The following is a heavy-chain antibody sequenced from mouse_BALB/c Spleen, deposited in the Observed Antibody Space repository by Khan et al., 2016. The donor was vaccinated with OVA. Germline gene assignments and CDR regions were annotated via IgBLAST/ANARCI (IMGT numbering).Heavy chain of an antibody. D-gene: IGHD1-2*01. CDR3: AITARLKY. V-gene: IGHV3-2*02. CDR1: GYSITSGYG. Sequence: VQLKESGPGLVKPSQSLSLTCTVTGYSITSGYGWNWIRQFPGNKLEWMGYISYSGSTNYNPSLKSRISITRDTSKNQFFLHLNSVTTEDTATNYCAITARLKYWGQGTLSQSPQ. J-gene: IGHJ2*01. CDR2: ISYSGST.